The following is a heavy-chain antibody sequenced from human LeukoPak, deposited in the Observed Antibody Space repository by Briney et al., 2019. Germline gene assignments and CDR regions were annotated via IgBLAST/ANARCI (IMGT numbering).Heavy chain of an antibody. J-gene: IGHJ6*03. CDR1: GYTFTGYY. CDR2: IYPNSGGT. Sequence: ASVKVSCKASGYTFTGYYMHWVRQAPGQGLEWMGWIYPNSGGTNYAQTFQGRVTMTRDTSISTAYMGLSRLRSDDTAAYYCARVIAAAGTRPYYYYMDVWGKGTTVTVSS. D-gene: IGHD6-13*01. V-gene: IGHV1-2*02. CDR3: ARVIAAAGTRPYYYYMDV.